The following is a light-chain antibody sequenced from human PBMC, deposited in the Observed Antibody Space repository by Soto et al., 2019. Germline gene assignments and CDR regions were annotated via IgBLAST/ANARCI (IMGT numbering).Light chain of an antibody. CDR1: QSVLYSSNNKTY. J-gene: IGKJ2*01. V-gene: IGKV4-1*01. Sequence: DIVMTQSPDSLAVSLGERATINCTSSQSVLYSSNNKTYLALYQQKPGQHPKLLIYWASTRESGVPDRFSGRGSGTDFTLTISSLQAEDVAVYYCQQYYSTPLYTFGQGTKLEIK. CDR2: WAS. CDR3: QQYYSTPLYT.